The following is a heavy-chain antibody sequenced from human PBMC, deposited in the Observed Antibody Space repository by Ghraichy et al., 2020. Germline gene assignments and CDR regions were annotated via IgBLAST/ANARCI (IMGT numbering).Heavy chain of an antibody. CDR2: IHYSGST. CDR1: GCSISTYF. V-gene: IGHV4-59*01. J-gene: IGHJ6*02. Sequence: SETLSLTCTVSGCSISTYFWSWVRQPPGKGLEWIGSIHYSGSTNYNPSLKSRVIISVDTSKNQFSLRLTSVPAADTAVYFCASQQLPRLYYGMDVWGQGTTVTVSS. CDR3: ASQQLPRLYYGMDV. D-gene: IGHD6-13*01.